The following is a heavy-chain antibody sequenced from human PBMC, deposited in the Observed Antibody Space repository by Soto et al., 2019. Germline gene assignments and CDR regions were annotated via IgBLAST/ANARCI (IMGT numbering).Heavy chain of an antibody. Sequence: PGGSLRLSCAASGFTFGSYWMHWVRQAPGKGLVWVSRINNDGSSTSYADSVKGRFTISRDNAKNTLFLQMNSLRAEDTAVYYCGRDPYSGARYYLDLWGQGTQVTVSS. D-gene: IGHD1-26*01. V-gene: IGHV3-74*01. J-gene: IGHJ4*02. CDR1: GFTFGSYW. CDR2: INNDGSST. CDR3: GRDPYSGARYYLDL.